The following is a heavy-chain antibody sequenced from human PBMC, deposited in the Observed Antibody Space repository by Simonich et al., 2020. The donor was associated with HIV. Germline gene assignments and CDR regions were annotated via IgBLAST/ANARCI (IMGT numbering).Heavy chain of an antibody. V-gene: IGHV4-59*01. Sequence: QVQLQESGPGLVKLSETLSLTCSVSRGSISRYYWSWIRKPPGKGLEWIGNIFDNGHTNYNPSLKSRVTISVDTSKNQFSLKLNSVTSVDAAVYYCARAPDYGANVYFDYWGQGTLVTVSS. CDR3: ARAPDYGANVYFDY. J-gene: IGHJ4*02. CDR1: RGSISRYY. CDR2: IFDNGHT. D-gene: IGHD4-17*01.